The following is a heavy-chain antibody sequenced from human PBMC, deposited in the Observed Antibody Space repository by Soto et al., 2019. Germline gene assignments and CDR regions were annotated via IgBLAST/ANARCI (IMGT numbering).Heavy chain of an antibody. V-gene: IGHV1-46*01. CDR3: ARDVGCSGGSCYPPGLPTHPRAWFDP. J-gene: IGHJ5*02. CDR2: INPSGGST. D-gene: IGHD2-15*01. Sequence: ASVKVSCKASGYTFTSYYMHWVRQAPGQGLEWMGIINPSGGSTSYAQKFQGRVTMTRDTSTSTVYMELSSLRSEDTAVYYCARDVGCSGGSCYPPGLPTHPRAWFDPWGQGTLVTVS. CDR1: GYTFTSYY.